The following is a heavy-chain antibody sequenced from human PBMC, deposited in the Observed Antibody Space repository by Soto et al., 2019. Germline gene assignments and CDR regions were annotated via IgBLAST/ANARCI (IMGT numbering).Heavy chain of an antibody. CDR1: GFIFSNSA. CDR2: ISGNGHST. Sequence: LRLSCAASGFIFSNSAMSWVRQAPGKGLEWVSGISGNGHSTSYGDSVKGRFSISRDNSKNTLYLQMNSLRADDTAVYFCAKGHDIWSGYNYYYGMYVWGQGTPVTVSS. D-gene: IGHD3-3*01. CDR3: AKGHDIWSGYNYYYGMYV. V-gene: IGHV3-23*01. J-gene: IGHJ6*02.